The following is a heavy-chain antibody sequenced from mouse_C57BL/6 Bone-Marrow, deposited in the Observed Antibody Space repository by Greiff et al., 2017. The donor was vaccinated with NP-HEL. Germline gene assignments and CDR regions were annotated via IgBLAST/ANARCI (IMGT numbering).Heavy chain of an antibody. CDR2: IDPENGDT. CDR3: TTSIYYYGSTYYYAMDY. Sequence: EVKVVESGAELVRPGASVKLSCTASGFNIKDDYMHWVKQRPEQGLEWIGWIDPENGDTEYASKFQGKATITADTSSNTAYLQLSSLTSEDTAVYYCTTSIYYYGSTYYYAMDYWGQGTSVTVSS. CDR1: GFNIKDDY. D-gene: IGHD1-1*01. J-gene: IGHJ4*01. V-gene: IGHV14-4*01.